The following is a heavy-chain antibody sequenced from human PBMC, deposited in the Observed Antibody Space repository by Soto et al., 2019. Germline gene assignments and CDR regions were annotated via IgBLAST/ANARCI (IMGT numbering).Heavy chain of an antibody. J-gene: IGHJ3*02. D-gene: IGHD2-2*01. V-gene: IGHV1-2*04. CDR1: GYTFTGYY. CDR2: INPNSGGT. CDR3: ARGREAVLVPAAMMDDAFDI. Sequence: ASVKVSCKASGYTFTGYYMHWVRQAPGQGHEWKGWINPNSGGTNYAQKFQGWVTMTRDTSISTAYMELSRLRSDDTAVYYCARGREAVLVPAAMMDDAFDIWGQGTMVTVSS.